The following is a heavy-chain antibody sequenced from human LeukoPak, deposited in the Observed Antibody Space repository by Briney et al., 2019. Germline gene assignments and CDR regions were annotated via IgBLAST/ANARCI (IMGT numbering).Heavy chain of an antibody. D-gene: IGHD6-6*01. Sequence: PSQTLYLTCTVSGGSINSGSYYWSWIRQPAGKGVEWIGRIYTSGSTNYNPSLKGRVTLSVDTSKNQFSLKVSSVTAADTAVYYCARAAARGRDYWGQGTLVTVSS. J-gene: IGHJ4*02. V-gene: IGHV4-61*02. CDR3: ARAAARGRDY. CDR1: GGSINSGSYY. CDR2: IYTSGST.